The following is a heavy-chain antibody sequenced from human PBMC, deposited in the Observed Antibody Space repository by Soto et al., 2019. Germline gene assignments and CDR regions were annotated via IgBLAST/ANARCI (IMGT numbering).Heavy chain of an antibody. CDR3: ASLFRFLEWLSPANYYGMDV. V-gene: IGHV4-39*01. Sequence: KTSEALSLTCTVSGDSITSSTYYWGWIRQPPGKGLEWIGSIYFSGSTYYNPSLKSRVTISVDSSKNQFSLKLSSVTAADTAVYYCASLFRFLEWLSPANYYGMDVWGQGTTVTVS. CDR1: GDSITSSTYY. J-gene: IGHJ6*02. D-gene: IGHD3-3*01. CDR2: IYFSGST.